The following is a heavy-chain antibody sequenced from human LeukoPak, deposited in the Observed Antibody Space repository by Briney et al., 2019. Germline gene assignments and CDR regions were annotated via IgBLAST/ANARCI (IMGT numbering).Heavy chain of an antibody. CDR1: GGSFSGYY. CDR3: ARASITGSTLSFDY. CDR2: INHSGST. J-gene: IGHJ4*02. D-gene: IGHD1-7*01. Sequence: SETLSLTCAVYGGSFSGYYWSWIRQPPGKGLEWIGEINHSGSTNYNTSLKSRVTISVDTSKNQFSLKLSSVTAADTAVYYCARASITGSTLSFDYWGQGTLVTVSS. V-gene: IGHV4-34*01.